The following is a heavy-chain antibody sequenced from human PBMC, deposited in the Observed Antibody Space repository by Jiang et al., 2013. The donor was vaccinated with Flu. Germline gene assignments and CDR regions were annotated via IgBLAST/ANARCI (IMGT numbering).Heavy chain of an antibody. D-gene: IGHD1-26*01. J-gene: IGHJ3*02. V-gene: IGHV6-1*01. CDR3: ASDGATMTPSTDAFDI. CDR2: TYYRSKWYN. CDR1: GDSVSSNSAA. Sequence: SQTLSLTCAISGDSVSSNSAAWNWIRQSPSRGLEWLGRTYYRSKWYNDYAVSVKSRITINPDTSKNQFSLQLNSVTPEDTAVYYCASDGATMTPSTDAFDIWGQGTMVTVSS.